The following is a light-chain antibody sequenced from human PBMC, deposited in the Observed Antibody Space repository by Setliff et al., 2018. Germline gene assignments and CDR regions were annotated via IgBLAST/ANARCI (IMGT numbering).Light chain of an antibody. V-gene: IGLV1-44*01. CDR1: SSNVGNNA. Sequence: QSVLTQPPSASGTPGQGVTISCSGSSSNVGNNAVNWYQQLPRTTPKLLIYSINQRPSGVPDRFSGSKSGTSASLVIYGLQPEDEADYYCATWDDSLNGCVFGTGTKVTVL. J-gene: IGLJ1*01. CDR2: SIN. CDR3: ATWDDSLNGCV.